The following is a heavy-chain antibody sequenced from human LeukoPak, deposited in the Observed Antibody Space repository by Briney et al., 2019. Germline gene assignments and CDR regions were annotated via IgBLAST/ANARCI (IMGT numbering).Heavy chain of an antibody. V-gene: IGHV1-2*02. D-gene: IGHD6-19*01. J-gene: IGHJ4*02. CDR3: ARLVAGTDY. Sequence: ASVKVSCKSSGYTFTGYYMHWVRQPPAQGLEWMGWINPNSGGTNYAQKFQGRVTMTRDTFISTDYMELSRLRSDDTAVYYCARLVAGTDYWGQGTLVTVSS. CDR2: INPNSGGT. CDR1: GYTFTGYY.